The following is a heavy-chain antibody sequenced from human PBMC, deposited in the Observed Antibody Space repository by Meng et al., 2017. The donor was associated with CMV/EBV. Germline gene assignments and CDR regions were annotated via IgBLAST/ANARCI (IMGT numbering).Heavy chain of an antibody. J-gene: IGHJ6*02. D-gene: IGHD4-11*01. CDR1: GYTFTGYY. CDR2: INPNSGGT. Sequence: ASVKVSCKASGYTFTGYYMHWVRQAPGQGLEWMGWINPNSGGTNYAQKFQGRVTMTRDTSISTAYMELSRLRSDDTAVYYCARAPPYGNYRNIYYYYGMDVWGQGTTVTVSS. V-gene: IGHV1-2*02. CDR3: ARAPPYGNYRNIYYYYGMDV.